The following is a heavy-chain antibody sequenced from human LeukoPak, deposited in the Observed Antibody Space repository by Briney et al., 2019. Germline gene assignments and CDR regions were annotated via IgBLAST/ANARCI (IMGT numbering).Heavy chain of an antibody. CDR3: AKAPGGYSYGPFDY. J-gene: IGHJ4*02. CDR1: GFTFDDYA. Sequence: SLRLSCAASGFTFDDYAMHWVRQAPGKGLEWVSGISWNSGSIGYADSVKGRFTISRDNAKNSLYLQMNSLRAEDTALYYCAKAPGGYSYGPFDYWGQGTLVTVSS. CDR2: ISWNSGSI. V-gene: IGHV3-9*01. D-gene: IGHD5-18*01.